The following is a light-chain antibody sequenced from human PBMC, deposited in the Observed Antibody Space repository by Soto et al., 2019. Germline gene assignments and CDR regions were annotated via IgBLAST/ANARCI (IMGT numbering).Light chain of an antibody. V-gene: IGKV3-11*01. J-gene: IGKJ4*01. Sequence: EIVLTQSPATLSLSPGERATLSCRASQSISSHLAWYQQKPGQTPRLLMYDVSNRATAVPARFSGSGSGTDFTLTISSLEPEDLAVYYCQQRSTWPLTFGGGTKVKIK. CDR1: QSISSH. CDR2: DVS. CDR3: QQRSTWPLT.